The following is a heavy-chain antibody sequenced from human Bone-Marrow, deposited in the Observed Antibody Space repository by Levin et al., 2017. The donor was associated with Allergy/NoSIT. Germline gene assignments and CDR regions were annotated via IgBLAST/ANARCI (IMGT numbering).Heavy chain of an antibody. CDR2: ISYDGSNK. CDR3: ARVSSSTLDY. Sequence: GESLKISCAASGFTFSSYAMHWVRQAPGKGLEWVAVISYDGSNKYYADSVKGRFTISRDNSKNTLYLQMNSLRAEDTAVYYCARVSSSTLDYWGQGTLVTVSS. D-gene: IGHD6-13*01. V-gene: IGHV3-30-3*01. J-gene: IGHJ4*02. CDR1: GFTFSSYA.